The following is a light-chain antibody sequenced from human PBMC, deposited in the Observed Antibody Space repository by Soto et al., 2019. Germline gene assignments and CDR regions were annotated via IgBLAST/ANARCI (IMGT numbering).Light chain of an antibody. J-gene: IGKJ1*01. V-gene: IGKV1-39*01. CDR1: QSISSY. CDR3: QNYGASPWT. CDR2: AAS. Sequence: DIQITHSPSSLSASVVDRVTITFLASQSISSYLNWYQHKPGKASKLLIYAASSLQSGVPSRFSGSGSGTDFTLTISRLEPEDFAVYYCQNYGASPWTFGQGTKVDIK.